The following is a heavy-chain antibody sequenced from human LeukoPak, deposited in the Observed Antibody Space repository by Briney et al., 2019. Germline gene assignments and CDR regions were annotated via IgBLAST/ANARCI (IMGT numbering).Heavy chain of an antibody. V-gene: IGHV1-8*03. CDR3: ARAPRITMVRGVIYWFDP. Sequence: GASVKVSCKASGYTFPSYDINWVRQATAQGLEWMGWMNPNSGNTGYAQKFQGRVTITRNTSISTAYMELSSLRSEDTAVYYCARAPRITMVRGVIYWFDPWGQGTLVTVSS. CDR2: MNPNSGNT. D-gene: IGHD3-10*01. J-gene: IGHJ5*02. CDR1: GYTFPSYD.